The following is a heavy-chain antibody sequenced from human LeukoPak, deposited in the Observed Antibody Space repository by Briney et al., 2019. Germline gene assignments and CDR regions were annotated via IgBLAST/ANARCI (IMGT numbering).Heavy chain of an antibody. Sequence: PSETLSLTCTVPGGSISSYYWSWIRQPPGKGLEWIGYIYYSGSTNYNPSLKSRVTISVDTSKNQFSLKLSSVTAADTAVYYCARDLSSGWYSRYNWFDPWGQGTLVTVSS. CDR1: GGSISSYY. D-gene: IGHD6-19*01. CDR3: ARDLSSGWYSRYNWFDP. V-gene: IGHV4-59*01. CDR2: IYYSGST. J-gene: IGHJ5*02.